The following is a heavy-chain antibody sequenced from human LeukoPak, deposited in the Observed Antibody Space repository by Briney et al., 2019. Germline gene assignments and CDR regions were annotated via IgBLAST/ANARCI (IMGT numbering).Heavy chain of an antibody. J-gene: IGHJ6*03. CDR3: ARVSGQFYFYYYMDV. V-gene: IGHV4-39*01. Sequence: SETLSLTCAVYGGSFSGYYWGWIRQPPGKGLEWIGSIYYSGSTYYNPSLKSRVTISVDTSKNQFSLSLSSVTAADTAVYYCARVSGQFYFYYYMDVWGKGTTVTISS. D-gene: IGHD6-19*01. CDR1: GGSFSGYY. CDR2: IYYSGST.